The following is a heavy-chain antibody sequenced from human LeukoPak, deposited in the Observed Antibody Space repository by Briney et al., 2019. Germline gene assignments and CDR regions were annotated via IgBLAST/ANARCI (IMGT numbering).Heavy chain of an antibody. Sequence: GGSLRLSCTASGFTFGDYAMSWFRQAPGEGLEWVGFIRSKDYGGTTEYAASAKGRFTISRDDSKSIAYLQMNSLKTEDTAVYYCTRGKGDQGWYWGQGTLVTVSS. CDR3: TRGKGDQGWY. CDR2: IRSKDYGGTT. V-gene: IGHV3-49*03. J-gene: IGHJ4*02. D-gene: IGHD2-2*01. CDR1: GFTFGDYA.